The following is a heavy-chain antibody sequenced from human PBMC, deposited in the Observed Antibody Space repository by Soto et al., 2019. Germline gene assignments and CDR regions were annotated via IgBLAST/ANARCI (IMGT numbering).Heavy chain of an antibody. V-gene: IGHV3-23*01. CDR1: GFTFSSYA. Sequence: EVQLLESGGGLVQPGESLRLSCAASGFTFSSYAMSWVRQAPGKGLEWVSVISGSDDSTYYADSVKGRFTISGDNSKNTLYLQMNSLRAEDTAVYYCAKRSSSSTFDYWCQGTLVTVSS. CDR3: AKRSSSSTFDY. J-gene: IGHJ4*02. D-gene: IGHD6-6*01. CDR2: ISGSDDST.